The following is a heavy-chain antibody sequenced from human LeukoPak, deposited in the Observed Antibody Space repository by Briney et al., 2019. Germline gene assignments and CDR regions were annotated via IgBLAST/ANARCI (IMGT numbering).Heavy chain of an antibody. CDR2: ISGSGGST. CDR3: AKGDLFWRMLYNYNGMDV. D-gene: IGHD2-8*01. Sequence: GGSLRLSCAASGFTFSNYAMSWVRQAPGKGLEWVSVISGSGGSTYYADSVQGRFTISRDNSKNTLYVQMNSLRAEDTAVYYCAKGDLFWRMLYNYNGMDVWGQGTTVTVSS. J-gene: IGHJ6*02. V-gene: IGHV3-23*01. CDR1: GFTFSNYA.